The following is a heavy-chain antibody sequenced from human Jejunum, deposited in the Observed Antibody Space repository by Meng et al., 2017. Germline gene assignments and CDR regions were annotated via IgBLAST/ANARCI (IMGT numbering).Heavy chain of an antibody. D-gene: IGHD2-15*01. CDR2: MYHGGDT. V-gene: IGHV4-4*02. J-gene: IGHJ4*02. Sequence: QLQLQESGPGLVKPSGTLSLTCRVSGGSISSSNRWSWVRQSPGKGLEWIGEMYHGGDTNYNPSLETRVTISTDTSRNEFSLKLRSVTAADTAVYYCARDWGCRDGSCFSGLLEYWGQGILVTVSS. CDR3: ARDWGCRDGSCFSGLLEY. CDR1: GGSISSSNR.